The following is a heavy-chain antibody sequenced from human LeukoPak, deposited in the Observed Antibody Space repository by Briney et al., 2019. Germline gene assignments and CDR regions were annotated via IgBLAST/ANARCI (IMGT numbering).Heavy chain of an antibody. J-gene: IGHJ4*02. V-gene: IGHV3-21*01. CDR1: GFTFTTYS. D-gene: IGHD4-17*01. CDR2: ISSGSSAI. Sequence: AGGSLRLSCEASGFTFTTYSMTWVRQAPGKGLEWVSIISSGSSAIFSADALKGRFTISRDDARNLLYLDMNSLRAEDTAVYYCARGHTAVTRHFDFWGQGTLVTVSS. CDR3: ARGHTAVTRHFDF.